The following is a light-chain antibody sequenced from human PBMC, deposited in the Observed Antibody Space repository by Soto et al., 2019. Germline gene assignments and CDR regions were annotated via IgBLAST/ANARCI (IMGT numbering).Light chain of an antibody. V-gene: IGLV2-14*01. CDR2: DVS. Sequence: QSVLTQPASVSGSPGQSITISCTGTSSVVGGYNYVSWYQQHPGKAPKLMIYDVSNRPSGVSNRFSGSKSGNTASLTTSGLQAEDEADYYCSSYTSSSSLVFGTGTKVTVL. J-gene: IGLJ1*01. CDR1: SSVVGGYNY. CDR3: SSYTSSSSLV.